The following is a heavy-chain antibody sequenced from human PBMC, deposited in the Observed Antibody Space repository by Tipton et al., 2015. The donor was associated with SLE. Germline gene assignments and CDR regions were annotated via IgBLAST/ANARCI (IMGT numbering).Heavy chain of an antibody. D-gene: IGHD3-10*01. Sequence: TLSLTCTVSRDSITSRGYYWSWVRQQPGKGLEWIGYVYYSGNTYYNPSLKSRVTISLDTSKNQFSLKLRSLTAADTAIYYCARSARGGFDLWGQGTMVTVSS. CDR1: RDSITSRGYY. CDR2: VYYSGNT. CDR3: ARSARGGFDL. J-gene: IGHJ3*01. V-gene: IGHV4-31*03.